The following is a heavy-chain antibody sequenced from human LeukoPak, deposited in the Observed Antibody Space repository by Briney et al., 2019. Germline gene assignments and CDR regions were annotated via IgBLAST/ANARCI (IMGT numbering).Heavy chain of an antibody. Sequence: SETLSLTCTVSGGSISSSSYYWGWIRQPPGKGLEWIGSIYYSGSTYYNPSLKSRVTISVDTSKKQFSLKLRTATAADTAVYYCARIEDVTRGYNHAYYFDYWGQGTLVTVSS. CDR3: ARIEDVTRGYNHAYYFDY. CDR2: IYYSGST. D-gene: IGHD5-18*01. V-gene: IGHV4-39*07. J-gene: IGHJ4*02. CDR1: GGSISSSSYY.